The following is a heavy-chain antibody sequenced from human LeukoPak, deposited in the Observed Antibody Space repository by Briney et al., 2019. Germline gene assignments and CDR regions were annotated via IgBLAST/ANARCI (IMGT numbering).Heavy chain of an antibody. V-gene: IGHV3-49*03. J-gene: IGHJ3*02. CDR3: TREGSLVRGEAFDI. CDR2: IRSKAYGGTT. CDR1: GFTFGDYA. Sequence: GGSLRLSCTASGFTFGDYAMSWFRQAPGKGLEWVGFIRSKAYGGTTEYAASVKGRFTISRDDSKSIAYLQMNSLKTEDTAVYYCTREGSLVRGEAFDIWGQGTMVTVSS. D-gene: IGHD3-10*01.